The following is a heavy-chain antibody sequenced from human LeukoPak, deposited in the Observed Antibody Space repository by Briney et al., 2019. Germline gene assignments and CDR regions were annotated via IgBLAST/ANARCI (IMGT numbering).Heavy chain of an antibody. J-gene: IGHJ4*02. V-gene: IGHV1-2*02. D-gene: IGHD2-15*01. Sequence: GASVKVSCKASGYTFTGYYMHWVRQAPGQGLEWMGWINPNSGGTNYAQKFQGRVTMTRDTSISTAYMGLSRLRSDDTAVYYCARDLCSGGSCYGGLDYWGQGTLVTVSS. CDR1: GYTFTGYY. CDR2: INPNSGGT. CDR3: ARDLCSGGSCYGGLDY.